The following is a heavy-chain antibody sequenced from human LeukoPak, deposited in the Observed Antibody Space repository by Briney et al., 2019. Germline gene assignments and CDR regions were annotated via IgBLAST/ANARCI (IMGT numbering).Heavy chain of an antibody. V-gene: IGHV1-18*01. Sequence: GASVKVSCKASGYTFTNYGISWVRQAPGQGLEWVVWISAYNGNTNYAQNLQDRVTMTTDTSTSAAYMELRSLISDDTAVYYCAREGPVAVAGLDYWGQGTLVTVSS. D-gene: IGHD6-19*01. CDR3: AREGPVAVAGLDY. CDR2: ISAYNGNT. J-gene: IGHJ4*02. CDR1: GYTFTNYG.